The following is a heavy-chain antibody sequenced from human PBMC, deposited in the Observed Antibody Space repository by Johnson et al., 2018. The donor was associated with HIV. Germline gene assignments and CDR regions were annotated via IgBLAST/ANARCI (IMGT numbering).Heavy chain of an antibody. CDR3: ARDGDDGDEADDTKGAFDI. CDR1: GFSVSSNY. J-gene: IGHJ3*02. Sequence: EVQLVESGGGVVQPGRSLRLSCAASGFSVSSNYMTWVRQAPGQGLEWVSVIYRGGTTWYADSVKGRFTISRDNSRDTVQLQMNSLRSEDTAVYYCARDGDDGDEADDTKGAFDIWGQGTMVTVSS. V-gene: IGHV3-66*02. D-gene: IGHD3-9*01. CDR2: IYRGGTT.